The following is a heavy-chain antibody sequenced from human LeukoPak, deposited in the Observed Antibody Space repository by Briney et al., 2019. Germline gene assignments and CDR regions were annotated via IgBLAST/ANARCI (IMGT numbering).Heavy chain of an antibody. V-gene: IGHV4-34*01. CDR1: GGSFSGYY. J-gene: IGHJ5*02. Sequence: SETLSLTCAVYGGSFSGYYWSWTRQPPGKGLEWIGEINHSGSTNYNPSLKSRVTISVDTSKNQFSLKLSSVTAADTAVYYCARGAVVVPAARAAGFDPWGQGTLVTVSS. CDR2: INHSGST. CDR3: ARGAVVVPAARAAGFDP. D-gene: IGHD2-2*01.